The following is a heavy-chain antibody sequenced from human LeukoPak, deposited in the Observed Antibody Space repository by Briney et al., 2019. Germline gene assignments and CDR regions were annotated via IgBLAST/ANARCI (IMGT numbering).Heavy chain of an antibody. V-gene: IGHV3-7*01. CDR2: IKQDGSEK. Sequence: PGGSLRLSCAASGFTFSSYWMSWVRQAPGKGLEWVANIKQDGSEKYYVDSVKGRFTISRDNAKNSLYLQMNSLRAEDTAVYYCARDTYYYDSSGYYFSAEYVQHWGQGTLVTVSS. J-gene: IGHJ1*01. CDR1: GFTFSSYW. CDR3: ARDTYYYDSSGYYFSAEYVQH. D-gene: IGHD3-22*01.